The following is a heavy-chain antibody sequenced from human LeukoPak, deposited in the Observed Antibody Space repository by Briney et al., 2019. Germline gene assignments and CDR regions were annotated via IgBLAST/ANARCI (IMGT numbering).Heavy chain of an antibody. CDR3: ASAYRGYSYGYPDY. V-gene: IGHV1-69*05. D-gene: IGHD5-18*01. CDR1: GGTFRSYA. Sequence: SVKVSCKASGGTFRSYAISWVRQAPGQGLEWMGRIIPIFGTANYAQKFQGRVTITTDESTSTAYMELSSLRSDDTAVYYCASAYRGYSYGYPDYWGQGTLVTVSS. CDR2: IIPIFGTA. J-gene: IGHJ4*02.